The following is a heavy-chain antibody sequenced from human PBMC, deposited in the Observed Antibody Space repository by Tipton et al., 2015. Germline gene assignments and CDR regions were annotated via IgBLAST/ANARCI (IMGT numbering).Heavy chain of an antibody. J-gene: IGHJ4*02. V-gene: IGHV4-59*01. Sequence: TLSLTCSVSGGSIDSYYWSWIRQPPGKGLDWIGYIYYNGNTKYNPSLKGRVTILVDTSKNQFSLKVNSVTAADTAVYYCACQDYDSLTRDYQTVDYWGQGTLATVSS. CDR3: ACQDYDSLTRDYQTVDY. D-gene: IGHD3-9*01. CDR1: GGSIDSYY. CDR2: IYYNGNT.